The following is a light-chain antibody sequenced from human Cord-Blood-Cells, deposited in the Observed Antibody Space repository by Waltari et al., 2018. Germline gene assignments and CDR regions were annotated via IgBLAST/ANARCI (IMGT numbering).Light chain of an antibody. V-gene: IGLV2-8*01. CDR1: SSDVGGYNY. J-gene: IGLJ3*02. Sequence: QSALTQPPSASGSPGQSVTISCTGTSSDVGGYNYVPWYQQHPGKAPKLMTYEVSKRPSGGPDRFSGSKSGNTASLTVSGLQAEDEADYYCSSYAGSNNLVFGGGSKLTV. CDR3: SSYAGSNNLV. CDR2: EVS.